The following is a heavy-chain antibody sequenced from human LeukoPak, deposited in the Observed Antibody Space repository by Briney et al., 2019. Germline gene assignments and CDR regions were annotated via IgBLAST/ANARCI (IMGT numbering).Heavy chain of an antibody. CDR1: GGTFSSYA. Sequence: ASVKVSCKASGGTFSSYAISWVRQAPGQGLEWMGGIIPIFGTANCAQKFQGRVTITADESTSTAYMELSSLRSEDTAVYYCARDMVGDFWSGYLNYWGQGTLVTVSS. J-gene: IGHJ4*02. CDR3: ARDMVGDFWSGYLNY. V-gene: IGHV1-69*13. D-gene: IGHD3-3*01. CDR2: IIPIFGTA.